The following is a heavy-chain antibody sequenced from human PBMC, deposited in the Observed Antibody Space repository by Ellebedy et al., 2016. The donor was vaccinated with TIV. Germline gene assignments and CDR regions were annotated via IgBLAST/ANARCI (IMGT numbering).Heavy chain of an antibody. D-gene: IGHD6-19*01. CDR3: AKLYGSGWKHFDY. CDR2: IYYIGST. J-gene: IGHJ4*02. V-gene: IGHV4-39*01. Sequence: MPSETLSLTCTVSGGSITSPSYFWGWIRQPPGKGLEWIGTIYYIGSTYYNPSLKSRLTISRDTSKSQYSLNLRSVTATDTAAYYCAKLYGSGWKHFDYWGQGTLVTVSS. CDR1: GGSITSPSYF.